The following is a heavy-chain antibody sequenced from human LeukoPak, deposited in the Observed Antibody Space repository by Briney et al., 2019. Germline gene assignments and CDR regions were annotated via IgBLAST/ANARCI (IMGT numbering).Heavy chain of an antibody. Sequence: GGSLRLSCAASGFTFSSYAMSWVRQAPGKGLEWVSAISGSGGSTYYADSVKGRFTISRDNSKNTLYLQMNSLRAEDTAVYYCAKEKWITMIVVVITGPFDYRGQGTLVTVPS. J-gene: IGHJ4*02. CDR2: ISGSGGST. D-gene: IGHD3-22*01. V-gene: IGHV3-23*01. CDR3: AKEKWITMIVVVITGPFDY. CDR1: GFTFSSYA.